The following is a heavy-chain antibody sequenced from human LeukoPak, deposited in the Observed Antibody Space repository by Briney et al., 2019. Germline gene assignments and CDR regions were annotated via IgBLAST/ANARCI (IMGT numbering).Heavy chain of an antibody. Sequence: SETLSLTCTVSGGSISSSSYYWGWIRQPPGKGLEWIGSIYYTGSTYYNPSLKSRVTISVDTSKNQFSLKLSSVTAADTAVYYCARGIQLWYKDYWGQGTLVTVSS. CDR1: GGSISSSSYY. CDR2: IYYTGST. J-gene: IGHJ4*02. CDR3: ARGIQLWYKDY. V-gene: IGHV4-39*07. D-gene: IGHD5-18*01.